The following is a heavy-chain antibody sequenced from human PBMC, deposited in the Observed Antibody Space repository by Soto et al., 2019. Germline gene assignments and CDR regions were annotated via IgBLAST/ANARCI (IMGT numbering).Heavy chain of an antibody. Sequence: GWSLRLSCAASVFTFISYGMHWVRQAPGKGLEWVAVIWYDGSNKYYADSVKGRFTISRDNSKNTLYLQMNSLRAEDTAVYYCARGPRDWNYVYYYGMDVWGQGTTVTVSS. D-gene: IGHD1-7*01. J-gene: IGHJ6*02. CDR2: IWYDGSNK. CDR1: VFTFISYG. V-gene: IGHV3-33*01. CDR3: ARGPRDWNYVYYYGMDV.